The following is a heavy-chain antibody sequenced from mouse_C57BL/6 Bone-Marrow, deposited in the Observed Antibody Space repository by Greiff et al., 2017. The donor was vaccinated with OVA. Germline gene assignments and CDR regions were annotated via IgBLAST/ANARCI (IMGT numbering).Heavy chain of an antibody. CDR3: ARPAQATYYYAMDY. V-gene: IGHV1-66*01. CDR2: IYPGSGNT. Sequence: VQLQQSGPELVKPGASVKISCKASGYSFTSYYIHWVKQRPGQGLEWIGWIYPGSGNTKYNEKFKGKATLTAETSSSTAYMQLSSLTSEDSAVYYCARPAQATYYYAMDYWGQGTSVTVSS. D-gene: IGHD3-2*02. CDR1: GYSFTSYY. J-gene: IGHJ4*01.